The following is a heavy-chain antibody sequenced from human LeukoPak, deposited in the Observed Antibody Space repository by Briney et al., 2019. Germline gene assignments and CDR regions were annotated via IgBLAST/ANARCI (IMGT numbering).Heavy chain of an antibody. J-gene: IGHJ4*02. Sequence: GRSLRLSCAASGFTSSNYGMHWVRQAPGKGLEWVAYIRYDGSDKYYTDSVKGRFTISRDNSENTLYLQMNSLRAEDTAVYYCARSYYYDSSHTADYWGQGTLVTVSS. V-gene: IGHV3-33*01. CDR2: IRYDGSDK. CDR3: ARSYYYDSSHTADY. D-gene: IGHD3-22*01. CDR1: GFTSSNYG.